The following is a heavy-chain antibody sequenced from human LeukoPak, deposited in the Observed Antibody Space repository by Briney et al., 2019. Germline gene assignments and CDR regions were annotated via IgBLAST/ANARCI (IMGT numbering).Heavy chain of an antibody. Sequence: GGSLRLSCAASGFTFSSYSMNWVRQAPGKGLEWVSYISSSSSTIHYADSVKGRFTISRDNAKNSLYLQMNSLRAEDTAVYYCAELGITMIGGVWGKGTTVTISS. CDR1: GFTFSSYS. CDR2: ISSSSSTI. J-gene: IGHJ6*04. CDR3: AELGITMIGGV. D-gene: IGHD3-10*02. V-gene: IGHV3-48*04.